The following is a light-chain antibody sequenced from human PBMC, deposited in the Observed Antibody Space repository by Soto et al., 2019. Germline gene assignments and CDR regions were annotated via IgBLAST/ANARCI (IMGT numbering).Light chain of an antibody. CDR3: QQYVISVT. CDR1: QTISGNY. Sequence: EIVLTQSPGTLSLSPGERATLSCRASQTISGNYLAWYQQKPGQAPRLLIYGASNRATGIPERSSGSGSGTDFTLTISRLETQDSAMYYCQQYVISVTFGQGTRLEIK. CDR2: GAS. V-gene: IGKV3-20*01. J-gene: IGKJ5*01.